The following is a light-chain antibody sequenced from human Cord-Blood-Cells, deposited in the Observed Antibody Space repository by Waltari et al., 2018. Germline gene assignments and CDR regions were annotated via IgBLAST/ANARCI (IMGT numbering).Light chain of an antibody. J-gene: IGKJ2*03. CDR2: DAS. V-gene: IGKV1-33*01. Sequence: DIQMTQSQSSLSASVGDRVTITCQASQDISNYLNWYQKKPGKAPKLLIYDASNLETGVPSRFSGSGSGTDFTFTISSLQPEDIATYYCQQYDNLPYSFGQGTKLEIK. CDR3: QQYDNLPYS. CDR1: QDISNY.